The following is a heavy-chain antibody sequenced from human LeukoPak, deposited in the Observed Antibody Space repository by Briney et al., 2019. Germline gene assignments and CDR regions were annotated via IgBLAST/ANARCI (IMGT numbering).Heavy chain of an antibody. Sequence: GGSLRLSCAASGLTFSRYGMHWLRHAPGNGLHRVARISYDGSNKYYADSVKGRFPISRDNSKNTLYLQMNSLRAEDTAVYYCAKGSDYYDSSGYPRFYGMDVWGQGTTVNVSS. J-gene: IGHJ6*02. CDR3: AKGSDYYDSSGYPRFYGMDV. CDR2: ISYDGSNK. CDR1: GLTFSRYG. D-gene: IGHD3-22*01. V-gene: IGHV3-30*18.